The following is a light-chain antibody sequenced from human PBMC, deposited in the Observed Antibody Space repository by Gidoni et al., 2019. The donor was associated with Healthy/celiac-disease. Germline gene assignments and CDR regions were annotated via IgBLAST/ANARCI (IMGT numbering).Light chain of an antibody. Sequence: QSVLTQPPSASGPPGKRVTISCSGSSPNIGRNTVNWYQQLPGTAPKLLIYSNNQRPSGVPDRFSGSKSGTSASLAISGLQSEDEADYYCAAWDDSLNGPVFGGGTKLTVL. CDR2: SNN. CDR3: AAWDDSLNGPV. J-gene: IGLJ3*02. CDR1: SPNIGRNT. V-gene: IGLV1-44*01.